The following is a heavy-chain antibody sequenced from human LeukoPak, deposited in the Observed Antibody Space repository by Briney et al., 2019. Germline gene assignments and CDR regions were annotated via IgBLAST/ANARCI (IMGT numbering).Heavy chain of an antibody. V-gene: IGHV1-69*13. J-gene: IGHJ5*02. CDR2: IIPIFGTA. D-gene: IGHD6-13*01. CDR1: GGTFSSYA. Sequence: GASVKVSCKASGGTFSSYAISWVRQAPGQGLEWMGGIIPIFGTANYAQKFQGRVTITADESTSTAYMELSSLRSEDTAVYYCARALAAAGTDIWFDPWGQGTLVTVSS. CDR3: ARALAAAGTDIWFDP.